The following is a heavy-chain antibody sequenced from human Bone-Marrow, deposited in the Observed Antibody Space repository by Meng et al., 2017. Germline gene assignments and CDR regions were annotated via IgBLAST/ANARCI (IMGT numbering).Heavy chain of an antibody. CDR1: GFTFSNYA. CDR3: ARGPIPVAGRLDY. CDR2: ISYDGRYK. V-gene: IGHV3-30*04. J-gene: IGHJ4*02. D-gene: IGHD6-19*01. Sequence: GESLKISCAASGFTFSNYAMHWVRQAPGKGLEWESLISYDGRYKYYADSVKGRFTISRDNSKKTLYLQMDSLRAEDTAVYFCARGPIPVAGRLDYWGQGTLVT.